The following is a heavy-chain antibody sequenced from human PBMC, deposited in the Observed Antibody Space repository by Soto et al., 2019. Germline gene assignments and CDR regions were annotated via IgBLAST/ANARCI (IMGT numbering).Heavy chain of an antibody. V-gene: IGHV3-30*03. D-gene: IGHD2-2*01. J-gene: IGHJ6*02. CDR1: GFTFSSYG. Sequence: QVQLVESGGGVVQPGRSLRLSCAASGFTFSSYGMHWVLQAPGKGLERVAVISYDGSNKYYADSVKGRFTISRDNSKNKLYLQMNSLRAEDTAVYYCAVLDEGVPAASIHYYGMDVWGQGTTVTVSS. CDR3: AVLDEGVPAASIHYYGMDV. CDR2: ISYDGSNK.